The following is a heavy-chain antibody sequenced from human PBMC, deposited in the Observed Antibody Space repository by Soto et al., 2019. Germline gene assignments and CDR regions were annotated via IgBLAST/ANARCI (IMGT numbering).Heavy chain of an antibody. CDR3: ARDFGSSWYGGNYYYGMDV. Sequence: QVQLQESGPGLVKPSETLSLTCTVSGGSISSYYWSWIRQPAGKGLEWIGRIYTSGSTNYNPSLKSRVTMSVDTSKNQFSLKLSSVTAADTAVYYGARDFGSSWYGGNYYYGMDVWGQGTTVTVSS. V-gene: IGHV4-4*07. CDR1: GGSISSYY. J-gene: IGHJ6*02. CDR2: IYTSGST. D-gene: IGHD6-13*01.